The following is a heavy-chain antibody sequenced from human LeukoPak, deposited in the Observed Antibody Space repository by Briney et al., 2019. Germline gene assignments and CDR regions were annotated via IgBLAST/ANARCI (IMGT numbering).Heavy chain of an antibody. CDR1: GGSISSYY. CDR2: IYYSEST. V-gene: IGHV4-59*01. Sequence: SETLSLTCTVSGGSISSYYWSWIRQPPGKGLEWIGYIYYSESTNYNPSLKSRVTISVDTSKNQFSLKLSSVTAADTAVYYCAGHYYDSSGYFLHYYYYMDVWGKGTTVTVPS. J-gene: IGHJ6*03. D-gene: IGHD3-22*01. CDR3: AGHYYDSSGYFLHYYYYMDV.